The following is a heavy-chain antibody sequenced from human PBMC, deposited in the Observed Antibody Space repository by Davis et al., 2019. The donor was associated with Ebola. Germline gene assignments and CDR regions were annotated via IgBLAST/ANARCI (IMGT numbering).Heavy chain of an antibody. Sequence: GESLKISCAASGFTFSSYGMSWARQAPGKGLEWVSAISGSGGSTYYADSVKGRFTISRDNSKNTLYLQMNSLRDEDTAVYYCARITTVTVDYWGQGTLVTVSS. J-gene: IGHJ4*02. D-gene: IGHD4-17*01. CDR2: ISGSGGST. V-gene: IGHV3-23*01. CDR1: GFTFSSYG. CDR3: ARITTVTVDY.